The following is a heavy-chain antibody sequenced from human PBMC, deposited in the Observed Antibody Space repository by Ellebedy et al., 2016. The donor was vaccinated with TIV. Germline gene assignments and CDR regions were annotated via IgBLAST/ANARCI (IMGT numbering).Heavy chain of an antibody. Sequence: GESLKISCVDSGFTFSDHYMDWVRQAPGKGLEWDGRIRNRRHNYITEYAASVRGRFPISRDDSKNSLYLQMNSVRTEDRAVYYCARAAFAHGLDVWGQGTTVTVSS. CDR1: GFTFSDHY. J-gene: IGHJ6*02. V-gene: IGHV3-72*01. CDR3: ARAAFAHGLDV. CDR2: IRNRRHNYIT.